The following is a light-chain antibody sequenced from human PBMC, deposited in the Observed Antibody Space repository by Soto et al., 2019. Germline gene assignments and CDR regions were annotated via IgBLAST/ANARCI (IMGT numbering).Light chain of an antibody. J-gene: IGKJ1*01. V-gene: IGKV3-20*01. CDR2: AAS. CDR3: QQYGSSPPT. Sequence: LTQSPGTLSLSPGERATLSCRASQSVSSYLAWYQQKPGQAPRLLIYAASSRATGIPDRFSGSGSGTDFTLTISRLEPEDFAVYYCQQYGSSPPTFGQGTKVEIK. CDR1: QSVSSY.